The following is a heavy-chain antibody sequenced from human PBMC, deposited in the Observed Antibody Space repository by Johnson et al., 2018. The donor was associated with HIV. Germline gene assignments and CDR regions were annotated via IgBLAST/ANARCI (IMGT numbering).Heavy chain of an antibody. Sequence: QVQLVESGGGVVQPGRSLRLSCAASGFTFSNFGMHWVRQAPGKGLEWVAVIWYDGSNKYYADSVKGRFTISRDNSKNTLYLQMNSLRAEDTAVYSCARESGWGHDAFDIWGQGTMVIVSS. CDR3: ARESGWGHDAFDI. CDR2: IWYDGSNK. CDR1: GFTFSNFG. D-gene: IGHD3-22*01. J-gene: IGHJ3*02. V-gene: IGHV3-33*01.